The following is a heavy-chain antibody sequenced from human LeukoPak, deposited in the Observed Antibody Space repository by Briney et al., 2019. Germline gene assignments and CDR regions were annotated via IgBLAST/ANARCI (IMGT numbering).Heavy chain of an antibody. Sequence: GGSLRLSCAASGFTFDDYAMHWVRQAPGKGLEWVSGISWNGGSLDYADSVKGRFTISRDNAKNSLYLQMNSLRAEDTALYYCAKDMGGNTPSYYYGMDVWGQGTMVTVSS. CDR1: GFTFDDYA. CDR3: AKDMGGNTPSYYYGMDV. V-gene: IGHV3-9*01. D-gene: IGHD4-23*01. CDR2: ISWNGGSL. J-gene: IGHJ6*02.